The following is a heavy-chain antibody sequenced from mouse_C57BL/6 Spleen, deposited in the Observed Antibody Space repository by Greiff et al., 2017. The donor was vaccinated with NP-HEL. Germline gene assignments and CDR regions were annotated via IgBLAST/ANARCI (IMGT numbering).Heavy chain of an antibody. J-gene: IGHJ3*01. D-gene: IGHD2-2*01. CDR1: GYAFTNYL. Sequence: QVQLQQSGAELVRPGPSVKVSCKASGYAFTNYLIEWVKQRPGQGLEWIGVINPGSGGTNYNEKFKGKATLTADKSSSTAYMQLSSLTSEVSAVYFCARSPYGYDGFAYWGQGTLVTVSA. V-gene: IGHV1-54*01. CDR3: ARSPYGYDGFAY. CDR2: INPGSGGT.